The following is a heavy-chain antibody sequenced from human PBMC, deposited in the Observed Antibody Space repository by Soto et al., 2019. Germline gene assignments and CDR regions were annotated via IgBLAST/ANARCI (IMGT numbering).Heavy chain of an antibody. CDR1: GYTFTGYY. CDR3: ARGAGDAFDI. V-gene: IGHV1-2*04. D-gene: IGHD6-19*01. J-gene: IGHJ3*02. CDR2: INPNSGGT. Sequence: ASVKVSCKASGYTFTGYYMHWVRQAPGQGLEWMGWINPNSGGTNYAQKFQGWVTMTRDTSISTAYMELSRLRADDPAVYYCARGAGDAFDIWGQGTMVTVSS.